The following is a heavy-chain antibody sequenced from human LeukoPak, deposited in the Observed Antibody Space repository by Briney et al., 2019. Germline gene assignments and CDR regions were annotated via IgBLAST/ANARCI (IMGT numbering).Heavy chain of an antibody. V-gene: IGHV3-11*01. CDR1: GFTFSDYY. D-gene: IGHD3-10*01. Sequence: GGSLRLSCAASGFTFSDYYMSWLRQAPGKGLEWVSYISSSGSTIYYADSVKGRFTTSRDNAKNSLYLQMNSLRAEDTAVYYCARHSGSGLYYYYGMDVWGQGTTVTVSS. J-gene: IGHJ6*02. CDR2: ISSSGSTI. CDR3: ARHSGSGLYYYYGMDV.